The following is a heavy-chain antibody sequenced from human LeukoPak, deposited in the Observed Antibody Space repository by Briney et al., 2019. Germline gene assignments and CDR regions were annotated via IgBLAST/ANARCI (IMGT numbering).Heavy chain of an antibody. CDR2: IWYDGSNK. D-gene: IGHD1-1*01. V-gene: IGHV3-33*01. CDR1: GFTFSNHG. J-gene: IGHJ5*02. CDR3: ARDQGTSTTAPKRKGRFDP. Sequence: PGRSLRLSCAASGFTFSNHGMHWVRQAPGKGLEWVALIWYDGSNKEYAESVKGRFTISRDNSKNTLYLQMNSLRDEDTAVYHCARDQGTSTTAPKRKGRFDPWGQGTLVTVSS.